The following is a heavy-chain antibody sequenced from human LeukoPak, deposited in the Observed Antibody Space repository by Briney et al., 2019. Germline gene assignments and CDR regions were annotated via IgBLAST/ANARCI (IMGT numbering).Heavy chain of an antibody. CDR2: IWYDGSNK. V-gene: IGHV3-33*01. Sequence: GGSLRLSCAASGFTFSSYGMHWVRQAPGKGLEWVAVIWYDGSNKYYADSVKGRFTISGDNSKNTLYLQMNSLRAEDTAVYYCARDGIAVAGPPDYWGQGTLVTVSS. D-gene: IGHD6-19*01. CDR3: ARDGIAVAGPPDY. CDR1: GFTFSSYG. J-gene: IGHJ4*02.